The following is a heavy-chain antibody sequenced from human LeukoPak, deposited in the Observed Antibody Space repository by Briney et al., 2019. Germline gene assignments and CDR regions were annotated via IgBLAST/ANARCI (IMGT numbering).Heavy chain of an antibody. CDR2: IYYSGST. V-gene: IGHV4-39*01. CDR3: ARHKYGDPFDY. D-gene: IGHD4-17*01. Sequence: PSETLSLTCTVSGGSISSSSYYWGWIRQPPGKGLEWIGSIYYSGSTYYNPSLKSRVIISVDTSKNQFSLKLSSVTAADTAVYYCARHKYGDPFDYWGQGTLVTVSS. CDR1: GGSISSSSYY. J-gene: IGHJ4*02.